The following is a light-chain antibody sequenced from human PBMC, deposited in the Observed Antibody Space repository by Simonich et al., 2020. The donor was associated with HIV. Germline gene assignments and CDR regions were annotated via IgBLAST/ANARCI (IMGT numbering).Light chain of an antibody. CDR3: QSYDSSLSAL. V-gene: IGLV1-40*01. CDR1: SSNIGAGYD. Sequence: QSVLTQAPSVSGAPGQRVTISCTGGSSNIGAGYDVHWYQQLPGTAPKLLIYGNINRPAGVPDRFSGAKSGTSASLAITGLQAEDEADYYCQSYDSSLSALFGGGTKLTVL. CDR2: GNI. J-gene: IGLJ2*01.